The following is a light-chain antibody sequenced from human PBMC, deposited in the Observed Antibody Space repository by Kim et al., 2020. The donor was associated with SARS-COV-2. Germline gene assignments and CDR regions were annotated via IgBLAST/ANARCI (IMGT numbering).Light chain of an antibody. CDR1: SLRSYY. V-gene: IGLV3-19*01. Sequence: VAVGQTGRITCQGDSLRSYYATWYQQKPGQAPILVIYGKNNRPSGIPDRFSGSSSGNTASLTITGTQAGDEADYYCNSRDSNDNVVFGGGTQLTVL. CDR2: GKN. CDR3: NSRDSNDNVV. J-gene: IGLJ2*01.